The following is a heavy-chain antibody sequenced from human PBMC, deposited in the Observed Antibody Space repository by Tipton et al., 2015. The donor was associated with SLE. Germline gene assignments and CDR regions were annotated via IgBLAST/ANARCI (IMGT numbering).Heavy chain of an antibody. CDR1: GYTFTGYY. Sequence: QSGPEVKNPGASVKVSCKASGYTFTGYYMHWVRQAPGQGLEWMGWINPNSGGTNYAQKFQGRVTMTRDTSISTAYMELSRLRSDDTAVYYCARDVAAAVYYFDYWGQGTLVTVSS. CDR3: ARDVAAAVYYFDY. J-gene: IGHJ4*02. V-gene: IGHV1-2*02. CDR2: INPNSGGT. D-gene: IGHD6-13*01.